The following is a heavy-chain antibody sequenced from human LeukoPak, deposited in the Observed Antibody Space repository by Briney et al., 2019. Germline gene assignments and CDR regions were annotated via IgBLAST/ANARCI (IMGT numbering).Heavy chain of an antibody. CDR1: GGSISSYY. CDR2: IYYSGST. V-gene: IGHV4-59*01. J-gene: IGHJ6*03. CDR3: ARVGNIVVGDYYYMDV. Sequence: PSEILSLTCTVSGGSISSYYWSWIRQPPGKGLEWIGYIYYSGSTKYNPSLKSRVTISIDTSKNQFSLKLSSVTAADTAVYYCARVGNIVVGDYYYMDVWGKGTTVTVSS. D-gene: IGHD2-2*01.